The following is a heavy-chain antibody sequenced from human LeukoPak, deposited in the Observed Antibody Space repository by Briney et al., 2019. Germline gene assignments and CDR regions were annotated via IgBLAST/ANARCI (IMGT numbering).Heavy chain of an antibody. CDR3: ASGYDFWSGYPGAFDI. CDR2: IYYSGST. J-gene: IGHJ3*02. V-gene: IGHV4-39*01. Sequence: SETLSLTCTVSGGSISSYYWGWIRQPPGKGLEWIGSIYYSGSTYYNPSLKSRVTISVDTSKNQFSLKLSSVTAADTAVYYCASGYDFWSGYPGAFDIWGQGTMVTVSS. CDR1: GGSISSYY. D-gene: IGHD3-3*01.